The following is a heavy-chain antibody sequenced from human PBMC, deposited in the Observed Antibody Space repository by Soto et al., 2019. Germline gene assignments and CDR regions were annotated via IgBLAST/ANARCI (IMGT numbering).Heavy chain of an antibody. V-gene: IGHV3-7*05. Sequence: EVQLVESGGGLVQPGGSLRLSCAASGFTFSNYWMSWVRQAPGKGLEWLANMKQDGSEKDYVGSVKGRFTISRDNTKNSLYLQMNRLTTEDTAVYYCARLITPRVLDSWGQGTLVTVSS. D-gene: IGHD1-20*01. CDR2: MKQDGSEK. J-gene: IGHJ4*02. CDR3: ARLITPRVLDS. CDR1: GFTFSNYW.